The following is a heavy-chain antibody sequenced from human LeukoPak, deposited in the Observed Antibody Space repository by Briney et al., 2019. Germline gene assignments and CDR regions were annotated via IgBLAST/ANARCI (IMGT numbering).Heavy chain of an antibody. V-gene: IGHV4-61*02. D-gene: IGHD5-24*01. J-gene: IGHJ4*02. CDR2: IYTSGST. CDR3: ARGLEMATIQRWGYFDY. Sequence: PSQTLSLTCTVSGGSISSGSYYWSWTRQPAGKGLEWIGPIYTSGSTNYNPSLKSRVTISVDTSKNQFSLKLSSVTAADTAVYYCARGLEMATIQRWGYFDYWGQGTLVTVSS. CDR1: GGSISSGSYY.